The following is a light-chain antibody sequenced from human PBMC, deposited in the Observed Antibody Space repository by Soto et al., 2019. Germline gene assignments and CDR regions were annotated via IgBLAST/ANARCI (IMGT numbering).Light chain of an antibody. J-gene: IGLJ1*01. CDR1: SSAIGSYDH. V-gene: IGLV2-14*03. Sequence: QSVLTQPASVSGSLGQSITISCSVTSSAIGSYDHVAWYQQFPGKSPKLIIYAVSDRPSGVSDRVSGSKSGISASLTISGLQTEDEADYYCISYTDRQSYLFGTG. CDR2: AVS. CDR3: ISYTDRQSYL.